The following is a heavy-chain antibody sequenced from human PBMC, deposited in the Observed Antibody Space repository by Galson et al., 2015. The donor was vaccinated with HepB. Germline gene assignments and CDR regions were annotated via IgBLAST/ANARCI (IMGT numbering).Heavy chain of an antibody. CDR1: GFTFSSYW. D-gene: IGHD3-3*01. CDR3: ARVYFWSGYDRWYFDY. J-gene: IGHJ4*02. Sequence: SLRLSCAASGFTFSSYWMHWVRQAPGKGLVWVSRINSDGSSTSYADSVKGRFTISRDNAKNTLYLQMNSLRAEDTAVYYCARVYFWSGYDRWYFDYWGQGTLVTVSS. CDR2: INSDGSST. V-gene: IGHV3-74*01.